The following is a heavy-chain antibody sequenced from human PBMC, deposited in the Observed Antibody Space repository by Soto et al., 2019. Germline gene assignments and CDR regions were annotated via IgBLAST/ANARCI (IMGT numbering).Heavy chain of an antibody. CDR2: IIPIFSTP. CDR1: GGTFGNSA. J-gene: IGHJ6*02. CDR3: ARDKDRQQLGGNYYYGIDV. D-gene: IGHD2-15*01. V-gene: IGHV1-69*12. Sequence: QVQLVQSGAEVKKPGSSVTVSCKASGGTFGNSAISWVRQAPGQGLEWMGGIIPIFSTPDYAQKFQGRVTITADESTATAYMELTSLKSEDTEVYYCARDKDRQQLGGNYYYGIDVWGQGTTVTVSS.